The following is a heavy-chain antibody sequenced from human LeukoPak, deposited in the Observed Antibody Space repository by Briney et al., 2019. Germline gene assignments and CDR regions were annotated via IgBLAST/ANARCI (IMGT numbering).Heavy chain of an antibody. V-gene: IGHV4-34*01. CDR2: INHSGST. D-gene: IGHD2-2*01. Sequence: SETLSLTYAVYGGSFSGYYWSWIRRPPGKGLEWSGEINHSGSTNYNPSLKSGVTISVDTSKNQFSLKLSSVTAADTAVYYCARDRRQLGHCSSTSCPFDYWGQGTLVTVSS. CDR1: GGSFSGYY. J-gene: IGHJ4*02. CDR3: ARDRRQLGHCSSTSCPFDY.